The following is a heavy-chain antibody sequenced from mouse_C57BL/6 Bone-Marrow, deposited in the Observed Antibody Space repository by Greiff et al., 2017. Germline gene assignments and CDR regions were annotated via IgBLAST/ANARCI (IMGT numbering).Heavy chain of an antibody. V-gene: IGHV1-64*01. CDR1: GYTFTSYW. D-gene: IGHD2-2*01. CDR3: ARDPLRSTMVPYYFDY. Sequence: VQLQQSGAELVKPGASVKLSCKASGYTFTSYWMHWVKQRPGQGLEWIGMIHPNSGSTNYNEKFKSKATLTVDKSSSTAYMQLSSLTSEDSAVYYCARDPLRSTMVPYYFDYWGQGTTLTVSS. J-gene: IGHJ2*01. CDR2: IHPNSGST.